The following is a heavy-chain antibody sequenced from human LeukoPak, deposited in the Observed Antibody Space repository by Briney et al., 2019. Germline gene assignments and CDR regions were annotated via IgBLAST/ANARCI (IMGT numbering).Heavy chain of an antibody. V-gene: IGHV4-59*02. D-gene: IGHD1-26*01. CDR3: ARDHNSGNYYYYYYMDV. J-gene: IGHJ6*03. CDR2: IYHSGST. CDR1: GGSVSSYH. Sequence: PSETLSLTCTVSGGSVSSYHWSWIRQSPGKGLEWIGKIYHSGSTNYNPSLKSRVTISVDTSKNQFSLKLRSVTAADTAVYYCARDHNSGNYYYYYYMDVWGKGTTVTVSS.